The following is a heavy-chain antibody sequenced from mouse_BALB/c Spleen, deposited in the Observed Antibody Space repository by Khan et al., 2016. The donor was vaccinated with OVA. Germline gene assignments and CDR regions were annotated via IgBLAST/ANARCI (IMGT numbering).Heavy chain of an antibody. V-gene: IGHV2-6-5*01. CDR2: IWGGGSK. Sequence: QVQLKESGPGLVAPSQSLSITCTVSGFSLADYAVSWIRQPPGKGLEWLGVIWGGGSKYYNSALKSRLSISKDNSKSQVFLKMNSLQTDDTAMYYCAKDPPYYAMDYWGQGTSVTVCS. CDR1: GFSLADYA. CDR3: AKDPPYYAMDY. J-gene: IGHJ4*01.